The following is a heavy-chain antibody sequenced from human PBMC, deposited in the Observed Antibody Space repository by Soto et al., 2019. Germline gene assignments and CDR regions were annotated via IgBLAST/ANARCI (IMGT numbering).Heavy chain of an antibody. CDR2: ISAYNGNT. Sequence: QVQLVQSGAEVKKPGASVKVSCKASGYTFTSYGISWVRQAPGQGLEWMGWISAYNGNTNYSQKLQGRVTMTTDTTTSTAYMELRSLRSDDTAVSYCARVRWLALDYAYYGRDVCGQGTTVTVSS. CDR1: GYTFTSYG. V-gene: IGHV1-18*04. CDR3: ARVRWLALDYAYYGRDV. J-gene: IGHJ6*02. D-gene: IGHD6-19*01.